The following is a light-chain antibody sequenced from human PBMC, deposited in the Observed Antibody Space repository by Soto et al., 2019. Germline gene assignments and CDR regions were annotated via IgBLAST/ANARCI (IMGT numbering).Light chain of an antibody. CDR3: QQYISSPRT. CDR1: QSVSSN. Sequence: PGERATLSCRASQSVSSNLAWYQQKPGQAPRVLIYGTSSRATGIPDRFSGSGSGTDFTLTISRLEPEDFAVYYCQQYISSPRTFGQGTKVDIK. J-gene: IGKJ1*01. V-gene: IGKV3-20*01. CDR2: GTS.